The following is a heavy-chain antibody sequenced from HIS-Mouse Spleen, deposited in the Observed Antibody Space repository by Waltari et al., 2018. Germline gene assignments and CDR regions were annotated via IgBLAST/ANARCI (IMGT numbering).Heavy chain of an antibody. CDR1: GGSISSGGYY. Sequence: QVQLQESGPGLVKPSQTLSLTCTVSGGSISSGGYYWSWIRQHPGKGLEWIGYIYYSGVTCYNPSLKGRVTIAVDTSKNQFSLKLSSVTAADTAVYYCARSPYYDFWSGYSDNWFDPWGQGTLVTVSS. CDR2: IYYSGVT. J-gene: IGHJ5*02. V-gene: IGHV4-31*03. CDR3: ARSPYYDFWSGYSDNWFDP. D-gene: IGHD3-3*01.